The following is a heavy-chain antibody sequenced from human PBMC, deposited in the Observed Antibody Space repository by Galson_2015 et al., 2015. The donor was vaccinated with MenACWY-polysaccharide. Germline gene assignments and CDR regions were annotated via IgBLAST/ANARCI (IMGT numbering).Heavy chain of an antibody. J-gene: IGHJ4*02. CDR2: ISYDGSKK. CDR3: VRGGEYYDSSGGSLH. V-gene: IGHV3-30-3*01. D-gene: IGHD3-22*01. CDR1: GFAFSSYA. Sequence: SLRLSCAAPGFAFSSYALHWVRQAPGKGLEWVAVISYDGSKKYYADSVKGRFTISRDNSKNTVSLQMNSLRAEDTAVYYCVRGGEYYDSSGGSLHWGQGTLVTVSS.